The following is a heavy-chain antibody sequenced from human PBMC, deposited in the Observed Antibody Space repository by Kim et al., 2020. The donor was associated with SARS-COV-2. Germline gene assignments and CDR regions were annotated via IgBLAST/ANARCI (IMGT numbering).Heavy chain of an antibody. CDR3: ASGLGRQYAY. D-gene: IGHD3-10*01. CDR2: ISITGSYT. V-gene: IGHV3-11*03. CDR1: GFTFSDSS. Sequence: GSLRLSCAVSGFTFSDSSMSWIRQAPGKGLQWVSYISITGSYTNYADSVKGRFITSRDNANNSLYLQMNSLRPEDTAVYYCASGLGRQYAYWGQGTLVTVSS. J-gene: IGHJ4*02.